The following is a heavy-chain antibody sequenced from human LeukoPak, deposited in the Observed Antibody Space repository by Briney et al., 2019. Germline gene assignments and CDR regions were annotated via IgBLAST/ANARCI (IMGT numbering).Heavy chain of an antibody. CDR1: GFTFSDYY. CDR3: ARDRVIAAPDAFDI. V-gene: IGHV3-11*01. D-gene: IGHD2-15*01. J-gene: IGHJ3*02. CDR2: ISSSGSTI. Sequence: GGSLRLSCAASGFTFSDYYMSWIRQAPGKGLEGVSYISSSGSTIYYADSVKGRFTISRDNAKNSLYLQMNSLRAEDPAVYYCARDRVIAAPDAFDIWGQGTMVTVSS.